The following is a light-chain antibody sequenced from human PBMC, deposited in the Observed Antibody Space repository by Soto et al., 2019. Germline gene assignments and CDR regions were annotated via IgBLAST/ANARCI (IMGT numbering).Light chain of an antibody. Sequence: IVFTHSLATLSVSRRKRVTLSCRASQSLTRNLAWYQHKPGQSPRLLIYGASARATGIPDRFSGGGSGAEYTLTIISLQSEDFAVYHCQQYDKWPRTFCQGIIVDIK. CDR3: QQYDKWPRT. CDR2: GAS. V-gene: IGKV3-15*01. CDR1: QSLTRN. J-gene: IGKJ3*01.